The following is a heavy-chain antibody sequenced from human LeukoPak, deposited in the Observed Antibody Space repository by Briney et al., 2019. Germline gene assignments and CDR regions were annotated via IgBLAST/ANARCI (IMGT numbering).Heavy chain of an antibody. D-gene: IGHD3-22*01. V-gene: IGHV1-46*01. CDR2: INPSGGST. CDR3: ARSVVKKDYFDY. Sequence: ASVKVSCKASGYTFTSYYMHWVRRAPGQGLEWMGIINPSGGSTSYAQKFQGRVTMTRDMSTSTVYMELSSLRSEDTAVYYCARSVVKKDYFDYWGQGTLVTVSS. CDR1: GYTFTSYY. J-gene: IGHJ4*02.